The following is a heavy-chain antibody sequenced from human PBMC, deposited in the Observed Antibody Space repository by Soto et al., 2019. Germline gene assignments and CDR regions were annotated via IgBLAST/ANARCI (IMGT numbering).Heavy chain of an antibody. CDR1: GFTFSSYG. CDR2: IWYDGSNK. J-gene: IGHJ3*02. D-gene: IGHD4-17*01. V-gene: IGHV3-33*01. Sequence: QVQLVESGGGVVQPGRSLRLSCAASGFTFSSYGMHWVRQAPGKGLEWVAVIWYDGSNKYYADSVKGRFTISRDNSKNKLYLQMHSLRAEDTAVYYCARDGDYVMGYAFDIWGQGTMVTVSS. CDR3: ARDGDYVMGYAFDI.